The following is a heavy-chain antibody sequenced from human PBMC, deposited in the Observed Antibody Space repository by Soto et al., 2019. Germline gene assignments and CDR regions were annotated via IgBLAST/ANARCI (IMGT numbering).Heavy chain of an antibody. D-gene: IGHD3-16*01. CDR1: GFSLSTTGVG. J-gene: IGHJ4*02. Sequence: QITLKESGPTLVKPTQTLTLTCTFSGFSLSTTGVGVGWIRQPPGKALEWLALIYWDDDKRYSPSLKSRLAITKDNSKNQVVLTMTNMDPVATATYFCAHRRGSFDSWGQGTLVTVSS. CDR2: IYWDDDK. CDR3: AHRRGSFDS. V-gene: IGHV2-5*02.